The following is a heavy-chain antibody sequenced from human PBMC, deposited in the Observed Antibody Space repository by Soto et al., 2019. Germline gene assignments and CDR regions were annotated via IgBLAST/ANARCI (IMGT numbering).Heavy chain of an antibody. J-gene: IGHJ4*02. Sequence: EVQLVESGGGLVKPGGSLRLSCAASGFTFSSYSMNWVRQPPGQGLEWVSSISSSSSYIYYGDSVEGRLAISRHNAKNSLYLQIKSLRAEDTAGYYCARRLPDGSGQSWDYWCQGTVVSVSS. CDR2: ISSSSSYI. D-gene: IGHD3-10*01. CDR1: GFTFSSYS. CDR3: ARRLPDGSGQSWDY. V-gene: IGHV3-21*01.